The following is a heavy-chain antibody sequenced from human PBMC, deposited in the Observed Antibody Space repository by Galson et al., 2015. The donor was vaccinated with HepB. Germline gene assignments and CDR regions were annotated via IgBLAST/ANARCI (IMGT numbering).Heavy chain of an antibody. J-gene: IGHJ4*02. CDR1: GYTFTGYY. Sequence: SVKVSCKASGYTFTGYYMHWVRQAPGQGLEWMGWINPNSGGTNYAQKFQGRVTMTRDTSISTAYMELSRLRSDDTAAYYCERDQGYDSSGYYHGWGQGTLVTVSS. D-gene: IGHD3-22*01. V-gene: IGHV1-2*02. CDR3: ERDQGYDSSGYYHG. CDR2: INPNSGGT.